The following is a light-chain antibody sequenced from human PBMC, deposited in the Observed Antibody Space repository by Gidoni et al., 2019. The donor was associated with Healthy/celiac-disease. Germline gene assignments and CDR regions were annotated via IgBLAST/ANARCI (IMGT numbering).Light chain of an antibody. CDR2: AAS. CDR1: QSISSY. CDR3: QQSYSTFFT. V-gene: IGKV1-39*01. Sequence: DLQMTQSPSSLSPSVGDRVTITCRASQSISSYLNWYQQKPGKAPKLLIYAASSLQSGVPSRFSGSGSGTDFTLTISSLQPEDFATYYCQQSYSTFFTFGPGTKVDIK. J-gene: IGKJ3*01.